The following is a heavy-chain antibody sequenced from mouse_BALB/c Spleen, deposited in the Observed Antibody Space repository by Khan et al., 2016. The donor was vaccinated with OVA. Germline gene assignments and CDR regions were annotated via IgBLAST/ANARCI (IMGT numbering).Heavy chain of an antibody. CDR2: IVPGSDST. CDR1: GYTFTSYW. V-gene: IGHV1S41*01. Sequence: DLVKPGASVKLSCKASGYTFTSYWINWIKQRPGQGLEWIGRIVPGSDSTYYNEMFKGKATLTVDTSSSTAYIQLSSLSSEDSAVYFCARAMGGNVPLDYWGQGTTLTVSS. D-gene: IGHD1-1*02. CDR3: ARAMGGNVPLDY. J-gene: IGHJ2*01.